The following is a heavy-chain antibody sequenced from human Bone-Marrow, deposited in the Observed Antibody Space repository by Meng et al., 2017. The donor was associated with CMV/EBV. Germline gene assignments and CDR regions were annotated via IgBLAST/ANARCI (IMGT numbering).Heavy chain of an antibody. V-gene: IGHV3-53*01. CDR1: GFTFSSYW. CDR2: IYSGGST. D-gene: IGHD3-10*01. CDR3: ARDEMVRGVMGYGMDV. J-gene: IGHJ6*02. Sequence: GESLKISCAASGFTFSSYWMSWVRQAPGKGLEWVSVIYSGGSTYYADSVKGRFTISRDNSKNTLYLQMNSLRAEDTAVYYCARDEMVRGVMGYGMDVWGQGTTVTVSS.